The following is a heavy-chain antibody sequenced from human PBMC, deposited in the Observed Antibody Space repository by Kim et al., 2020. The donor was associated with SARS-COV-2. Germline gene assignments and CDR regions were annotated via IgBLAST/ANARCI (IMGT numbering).Heavy chain of an antibody. Sequence: GGSLRLSCAASGFTVSSNYMSWVRQAPGKGLEWVSVIYSGGSTYYADSVKGRFTISRDNSKNTLYLQMNSLRAEDTAVYYCARDLDYGDYGGYFQHWGQGTLVTVSS. D-gene: IGHD4-17*01. CDR3: ARDLDYGDYGGYFQH. V-gene: IGHV3-53*01. CDR2: IYSGGST. J-gene: IGHJ1*01. CDR1: GFTVSSNY.